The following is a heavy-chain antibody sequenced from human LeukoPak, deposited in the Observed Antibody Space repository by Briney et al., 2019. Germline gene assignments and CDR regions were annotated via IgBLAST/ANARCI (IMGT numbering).Heavy chain of an antibody. Sequence: GESLRLSCAASGFTFSSYGMHWVRQPPGKGLEWVAVIWYDGSNKYYADSVKGRFTISRDNSKNTLYLQMNSLRAEDTAVYYRARDRGDLDYWGQGTLVTVSS. CDR3: ARDRGDLDY. J-gene: IGHJ4*02. D-gene: IGHD3-10*01. CDR2: IWYDGSNK. V-gene: IGHV3-33*01. CDR1: GFTFSSYG.